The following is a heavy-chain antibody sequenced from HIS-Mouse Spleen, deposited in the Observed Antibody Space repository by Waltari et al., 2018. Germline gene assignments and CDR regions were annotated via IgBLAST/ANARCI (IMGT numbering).Heavy chain of an antibody. V-gene: IGHV3-7*01. CDR3: ARDSSSWYYFDY. CDR1: GFPLSGYW. CDR2: IKQDGSEK. J-gene: IGHJ4*02. D-gene: IGHD6-13*01. Sequence: EVQLVEFGGGWVQPGGPGSLSCEAPGFPLSGYWLSWVRQAPGKGLEGVANIKQDGSEKYYVDSVKGRFTISRDNAKNSLYLQMNSLRAEDTAVYYCARDSSSWYYFDYWGQGTLVTVSS.